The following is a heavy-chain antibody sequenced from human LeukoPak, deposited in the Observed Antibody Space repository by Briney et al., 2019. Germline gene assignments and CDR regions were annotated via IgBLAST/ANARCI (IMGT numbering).Heavy chain of an antibody. D-gene: IGHD2-15*01. J-gene: IGHJ3*02. Sequence: SETLSLTCTVSGVSVSDGRYYWTWIRQHPGKGLEGVGYKYYSGSAKYNPSLKRRLTISIDTSKNQFSLQLSSVTAADTATYYCATPYCSGISRLDVFNMWGQGTRVTVSS. CDR1: GVSVSDGRYY. CDR3: ATPYCSGISRLDVFNM. CDR2: KYYSGSA. V-gene: IGHV4-31*03.